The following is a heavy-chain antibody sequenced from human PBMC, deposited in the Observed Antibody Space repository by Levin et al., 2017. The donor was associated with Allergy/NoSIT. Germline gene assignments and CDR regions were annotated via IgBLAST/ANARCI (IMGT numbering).Heavy chain of an antibody. V-gene: IGHV3-21*01. CDR1: GFTFSSYS. CDR2: ISSSSSYI. J-gene: IGHJ6*02. Sequence: GESLKISCAASGFTFSSYSMNWVRQAPGKGLEWVSSISSSSSYIYYADSVKGRFTISRDNAKNSLYLQMNSLRAEDTAVYYCARGVGTYYDFWSGRWDGMDVWGQGTTVTVSS. CDR3: ARGVGTYYDFWSGRWDGMDV. D-gene: IGHD3-3*01.